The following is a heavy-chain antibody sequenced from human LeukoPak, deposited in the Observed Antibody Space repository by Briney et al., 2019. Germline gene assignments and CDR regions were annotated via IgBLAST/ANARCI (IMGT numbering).Heavy chain of an antibody. J-gene: IGHJ4*02. CDR1: GGSFSGYY. CDR3: ARSLRRRVVLPAASPY. Sequence: SSETLSLTCAVYGGSFSGYYWSWIRQPPGKGLEWIGEINHSGSTNYNPTLKSPVTISLDTSKNQFSMKLSSVTAADAAVYYCARSLRRRVVLPAASPYWGQGTLVTVAS. D-gene: IGHD2-2*01. CDR2: INHSGST. V-gene: IGHV4-34*01.